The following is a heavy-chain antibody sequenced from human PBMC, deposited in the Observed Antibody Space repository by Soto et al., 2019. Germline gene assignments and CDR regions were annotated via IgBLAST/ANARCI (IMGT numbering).Heavy chain of an antibody. J-gene: IGHJ5*02. V-gene: IGHV4-59*01. D-gene: IGHD4-17*01. Sequence: QVQLQESGPGLVKPAETLSLTCTVSGGSLSSYYWTWIRQPPGKGLEWIGYIYYSGNTNYNPSLKSRVTISLDTAKNQCSLKLGSVTAADTAVYYFAKLPWADYGAIFDPWGQGTLVSVSS. CDR3: AKLPWADYGAIFDP. CDR1: GGSLSSYY. CDR2: IYYSGNT.